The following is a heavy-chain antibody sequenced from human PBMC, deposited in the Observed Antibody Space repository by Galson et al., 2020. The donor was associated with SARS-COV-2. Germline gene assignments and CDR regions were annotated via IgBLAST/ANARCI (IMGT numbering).Heavy chain of an antibody. CDR1: GFTFSTYG. V-gene: IGHV3-23*01. CDR2: TSATT. Sequence: GESLKISCVASGFTFSTYGMSWVRQAPGQGLDWVATTSATTYYADSVRRRFIISRDDSKNTLYLQMNGLSADDTAVYYCAKDFVRGIGYMDVWGPGTTVIVSS. CDR3: AKDFVRGIGYMDV. D-gene: IGHD3-10*02. J-gene: IGHJ6*03.